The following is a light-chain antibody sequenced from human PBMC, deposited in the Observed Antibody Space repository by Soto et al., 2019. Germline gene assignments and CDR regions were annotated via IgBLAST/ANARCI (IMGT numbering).Light chain of an antibody. J-gene: IGKJ4*01. CDR2: AAS. V-gene: IGKV3-20*01. Sequence: EIVLTQSPGTLSLSPGERATLSCRASQSISSSYLAWYQQKPGQAPRLLIYAASSRARGIPDRISGSGSGTDFTLTISRLEPEDFVVYYCQQYGSSPPRLTFGGGTKVEIK. CDR3: QQYGSSPPRLT. CDR1: QSISSSY.